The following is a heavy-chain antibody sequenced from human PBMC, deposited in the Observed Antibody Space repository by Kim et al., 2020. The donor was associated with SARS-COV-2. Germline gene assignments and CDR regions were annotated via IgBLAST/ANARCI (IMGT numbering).Heavy chain of an antibody. J-gene: IGHJ6*02. CDR2: ISAYNGNT. D-gene: IGHD3-10*01. CDR3: AREPRERVTMVRGVMDGMDV. V-gene: IGHV1-18*04. Sequence: ASVKVSCKASGYTFTSYGISWVRQAPGQGLEWMGWISAYNGNTNYAQKLQGRVTMTTDTSTSTAYMELRSLRSDDTAVYYCAREPRERVTMVRGVMDGMDVWGQGTTVTVSS. CDR1: GYTFTSYG.